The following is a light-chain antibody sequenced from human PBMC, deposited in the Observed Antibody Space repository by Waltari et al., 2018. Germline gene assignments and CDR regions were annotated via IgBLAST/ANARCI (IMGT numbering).Light chain of an antibody. CDR3: QQYDNWPGT. Sequence: ETVMTQSPATLSVSPGERASLSCRASQNVNNNLAWYQQKPGQVPRLLLYDASTRAPGIPARFSGSGSGTEFTLTISSLQSEDFAVYYCQQYDNWPGTFGHGTKVEIK. J-gene: IGKJ1*01. V-gene: IGKV3-15*01. CDR2: DAS. CDR1: QNVNNN.